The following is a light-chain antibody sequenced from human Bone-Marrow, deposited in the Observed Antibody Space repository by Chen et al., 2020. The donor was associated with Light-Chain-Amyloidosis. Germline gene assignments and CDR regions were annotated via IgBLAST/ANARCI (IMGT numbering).Light chain of an antibody. CDR1: SSDVGGDNH. CDR2: EVT. CDR3: SSYTITNTLV. J-gene: IGLJ1*01. Sequence: SALTQPASVSGSPGQSITISCTGTSSDVGGDNHVSWYQQHPDKAPKLMIYEVTNRPSWVPGRFAGSNANNTASLTISGLQTEDEADYFCSSYTITNTLVFGSGTRVTVL. V-gene: IGLV2-14*01.